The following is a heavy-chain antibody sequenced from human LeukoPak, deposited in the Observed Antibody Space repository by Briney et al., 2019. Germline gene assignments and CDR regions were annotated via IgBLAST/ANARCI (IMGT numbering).Heavy chain of an antibody. CDR1: GGSLSGYY. V-gene: IGHV4-34*01. CDR2: INHSGST. D-gene: IGHD3-3*01. CDR3: ARGRGTYYDFWSGYYAFDY. Sequence: SETLSLTCAVYGGSLSGYYWSWIRQPPGKGLEWIGEINHSGSTNYNPSLKSRVTISVDTSKNQFSLKLSSVTAADTAVYYCARGRGTYYDFWSGYYAFDYWGQGTLVTVSS. J-gene: IGHJ4*02.